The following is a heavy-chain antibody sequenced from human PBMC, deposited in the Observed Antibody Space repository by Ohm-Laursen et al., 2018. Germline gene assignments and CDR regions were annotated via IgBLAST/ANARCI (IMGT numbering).Heavy chain of an antibody. J-gene: IGHJ4*02. Sequence: SLRLSCSASGFTLNDAWVSWVRQAPGKGLEWVSAISGSGGSTYYADSVKGRFTISRDNAKISLYLQMDSLRVEDTAVYYCARVGTTVAAGTLDYWGQGTLVTVSS. CDR2: ISGSGGST. D-gene: IGHD4-11*01. V-gene: IGHV3-11*01. CDR1: GFTLNDAW. CDR3: ARVGTTVAAGTLDY.